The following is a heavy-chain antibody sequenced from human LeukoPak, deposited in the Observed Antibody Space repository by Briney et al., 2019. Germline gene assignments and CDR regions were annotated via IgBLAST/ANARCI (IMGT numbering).Heavy chain of an antibody. CDR3: ARDLAGYSSSSFDP. CDR1: GYTFTSYG. D-gene: IGHD6-13*01. J-gene: IGHJ5*02. Sequence: SVKVSCKASGYTFTSYGISWVRQAPGQGLEWMGWIIPIFGTANYAQKFQGRVTITADESTSTAYMELSSLRSEDTAVYYCARDLAGYSSSSFDPWGQGTLDTVSS. V-gene: IGHV1-69*13. CDR2: IIPIFGTA.